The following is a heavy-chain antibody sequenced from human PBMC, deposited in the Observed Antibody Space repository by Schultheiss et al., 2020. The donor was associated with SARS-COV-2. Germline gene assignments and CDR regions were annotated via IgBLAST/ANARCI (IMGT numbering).Heavy chain of an antibody. J-gene: IGHJ4*02. CDR2: IWYDGSNK. D-gene: IGHD3-22*01. V-gene: IGHV3-33*03. Sequence: GGSLRLSCAASGFTFSSYGMHWVRQAPGKGLEWVAVIWYDGSNKYYEDSVKGRFTISRDNAKNSLYLQMNSLRAEDTALYYCAKTHSVYDSSGYADYWGQGTLVTVSS. CDR1: GFTFSSYG. CDR3: AKTHSVYDSSGYADY.